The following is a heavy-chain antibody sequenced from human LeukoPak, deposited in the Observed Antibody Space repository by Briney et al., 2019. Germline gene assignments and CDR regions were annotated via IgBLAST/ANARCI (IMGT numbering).Heavy chain of an antibody. J-gene: IGHJ3*02. V-gene: IGHV1-8*01. CDR2: MNPNSGNT. Sequence: ASVKVSCKASGDPFSTNDINWVRQATGQGLEWVGWMNPNSGNTGSTQKFQGRVTMTRNISISTAYMELTNLRSEDTAVYYCARVTAAGTWTFDIWGQGTTVSVSS. D-gene: IGHD6-13*01. CDR3: ARVTAAGTWTFDI. CDR1: GDPFSTND.